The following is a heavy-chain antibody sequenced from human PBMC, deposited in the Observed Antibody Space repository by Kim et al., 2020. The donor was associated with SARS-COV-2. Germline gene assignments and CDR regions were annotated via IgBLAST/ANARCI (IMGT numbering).Heavy chain of an antibody. CDR3: ARGYWAGYYYYGMDV. D-gene: IGHD2-8*02. J-gene: IGHJ6*02. Sequence: PPLKRRVTISVDTSKNQFAVKLSSVTAADTAVYYCARGYWAGYYYYGMDVWGQGTTVTVSS. V-gene: IGHV4-34*01.